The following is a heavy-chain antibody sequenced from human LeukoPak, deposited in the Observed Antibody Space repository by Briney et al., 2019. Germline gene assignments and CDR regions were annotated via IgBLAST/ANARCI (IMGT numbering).Heavy chain of an antibody. CDR1: GGSISSYY. V-gene: IGHV4-4*07. Sequence: SETLSLTCTVSGGSISSYYWSWIRQPAGKGLEWIGRIYTSGSTNYNPSLKSRVTISVDTSKNQFSLKLSSVTAADTAVYYCARANCGGGSCYSDYWGQGTLVTVSS. D-gene: IGHD2-15*01. CDR3: ARANCGGGSCYSDY. CDR2: IYTSGST. J-gene: IGHJ4*02.